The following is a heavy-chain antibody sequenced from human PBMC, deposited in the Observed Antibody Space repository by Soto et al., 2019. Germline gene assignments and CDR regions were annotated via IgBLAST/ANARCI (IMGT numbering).Heavy chain of an antibody. V-gene: IGHV4-34*01. J-gene: IGHJ5*02. Sequence: SETLSLTCAVYGGSLSSYYWSWNRQPPGKGLAWIGEINHRGSTNYNPSLKSRVTISVDTSKNQFSLKLSSVTASDTAVYYGARGLRIAARINWSDPWGQGTLVTVS. CDR1: GGSLSSYY. CDR2: INHRGST. CDR3: ARGLRIAARINWSDP. D-gene: IGHD6-6*01.